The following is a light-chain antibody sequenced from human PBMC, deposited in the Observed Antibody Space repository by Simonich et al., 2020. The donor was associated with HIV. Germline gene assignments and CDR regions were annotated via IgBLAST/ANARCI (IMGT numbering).Light chain of an antibody. J-gene: IGKJ2*01. V-gene: IGKV1-12*01. CDR1: QGISYW. CDR2: AAS. CDR3: QQYDNLPYT. Sequence: DIQMTQSPSFVSASVGDRVTITCRASQGISYWLAWYQPKPGKAPKLLIYAASSLQSGVPSRFSGSGSGTDFTLTISSLQPEDFATYYCQQYDNLPYTFGQGTKLEIK.